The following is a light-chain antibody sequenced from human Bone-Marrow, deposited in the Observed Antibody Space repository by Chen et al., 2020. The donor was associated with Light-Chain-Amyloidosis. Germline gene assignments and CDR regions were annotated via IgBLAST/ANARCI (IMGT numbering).Light chain of an antibody. Sequence: QSALTQPASVSGSPGQSITISCTGTSSDVGAYNYVSWYQQHPGKAPKLMIFEVNNRPSGISNRFFGSKSGNPASLTISGLQAEDEADYYCSSYTRSNALLFGGGTKLTVL. CDR1: SSDVGAYNY. J-gene: IGLJ2*01. V-gene: IGLV2-14*01. CDR3: SSYTRSNALL. CDR2: EVN.